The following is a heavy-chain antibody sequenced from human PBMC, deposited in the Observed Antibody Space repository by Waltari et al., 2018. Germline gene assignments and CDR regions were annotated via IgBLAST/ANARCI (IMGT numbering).Heavy chain of an antibody. Sequence: QVQLQESGPGLAKPSETLSLTCTVSGGSVNSGSYYWSWIRQPPGKGLEWIGYIYYSGSTNYNPSLKSRVTILMDTSKDQFSLKLSSVTAADTAVYYCATATDYGAFDIWGQGTMVTVSS. J-gene: IGHJ3*02. V-gene: IGHV4-61*01. D-gene: IGHD4-17*01. CDR3: ATATDYGAFDI. CDR2: IYYSGST. CDR1: GGSVNSGSYY.